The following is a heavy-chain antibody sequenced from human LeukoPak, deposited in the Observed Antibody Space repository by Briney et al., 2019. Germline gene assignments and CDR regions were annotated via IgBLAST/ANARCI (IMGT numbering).Heavy chain of an antibody. J-gene: IGHJ5*02. CDR2: ISGSGGST. V-gene: IGHV3-23*01. CDR3: AKDRHGITIFGVVIEDWFDP. CDR1: GVTFSNIW. D-gene: IGHD3-3*01. Sequence: GGSLRLSCAASGVTFSNIWMSWVRQAPGKGLEWVSAISGSGGSTYYADSVKGRFTISRDNSKNTLYLQMNSLRAEDTAVYYCAKDRHGITIFGVVIEDWFDPWGQGTLVTVSS.